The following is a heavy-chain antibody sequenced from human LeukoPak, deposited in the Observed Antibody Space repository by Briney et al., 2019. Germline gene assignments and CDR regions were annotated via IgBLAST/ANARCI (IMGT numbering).Heavy chain of an antibody. Sequence: PGGSLRLSCAASGFTFDEYAMHWVRQPPGKGLEWVTGISWNSGSIGYADSVKGRFTISRDNAKTSLYLQMNNLRADDTAVYYCARDLGPHRSSPNSGAFDIWGQGTMVTVSS. CDR1: GFTFDEYA. CDR3: ARDLGPHRSSPNSGAFDI. J-gene: IGHJ3*02. V-gene: IGHV3-9*01. D-gene: IGHD6-6*01. CDR2: ISWNSGSI.